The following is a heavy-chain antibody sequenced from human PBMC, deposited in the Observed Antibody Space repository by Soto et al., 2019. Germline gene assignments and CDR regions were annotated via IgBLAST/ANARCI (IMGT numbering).Heavy chain of an antibody. CDR3: ARGITYYYDSSGPDAFDI. D-gene: IGHD3-22*01. CDR1: GFTFSSYA. CDR2: ISYDGSNK. V-gene: IGHV3-30-3*01. J-gene: IGHJ3*02. Sequence: PRLSCAVSGFTFSSYAMHRVLHAAGKGLEWVAVISYDGSNKYYADCVKGRFTISRDNSKNTLYLQMNSLRAEDTAVYYCARGITYYYDSSGPDAFDIWGQGTMVTVS.